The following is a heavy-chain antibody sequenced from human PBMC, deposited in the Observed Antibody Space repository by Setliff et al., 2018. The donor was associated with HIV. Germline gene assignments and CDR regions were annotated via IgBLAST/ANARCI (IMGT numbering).Heavy chain of an antibody. CDR3: ARGIAAAYTYYYMDV. Sequence: TLSLTCSVSGGSISSYYWSWIRQPPGKGLEWIGYIYYGGNTNYNPSLKSRVTTAVDRSTNQFSLKPSSVTAADTAVYYCARGIAAAYTYYYMDVWGKGTTVTVSS. CDR1: GGSISSYY. D-gene: IGHD6-13*01. V-gene: IGHV4-59*01. J-gene: IGHJ6*03. CDR2: IYYGGNT.